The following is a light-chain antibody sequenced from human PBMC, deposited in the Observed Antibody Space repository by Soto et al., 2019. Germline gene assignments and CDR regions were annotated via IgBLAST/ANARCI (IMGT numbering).Light chain of an antibody. Sequence: EIEMTQSPATLSVSPGERATLSCRASQTISSSYLAWYQQKPGQAPRLLIYGTSSRATGIPDRFSGSGSGTDFILTISRLEPEDFAVYYCQHYGSSWTFGQGTKVDIK. CDR2: GTS. CDR3: QHYGSSWT. J-gene: IGKJ1*01. V-gene: IGKV3-20*01. CDR1: QTISSSY.